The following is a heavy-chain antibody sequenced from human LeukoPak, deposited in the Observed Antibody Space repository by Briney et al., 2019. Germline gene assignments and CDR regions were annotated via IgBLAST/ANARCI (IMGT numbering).Heavy chain of an antibody. CDR1: GYTFTSYY. CDR3: ARDREQWLALDY. CDR2: INPSGGST. V-gene: IGHV1-46*01. J-gene: IGHJ4*02. D-gene: IGHD6-19*01. Sequence: ASVKVPCKASGYTFTSYYMHWVRQAPGQGLEWMGIINPSGGSTSYAQKFQGRVTMTRDTSTSTVYMELSSLRSEDTAVYYCARDREQWLALDYWGQGTLVTVSS.